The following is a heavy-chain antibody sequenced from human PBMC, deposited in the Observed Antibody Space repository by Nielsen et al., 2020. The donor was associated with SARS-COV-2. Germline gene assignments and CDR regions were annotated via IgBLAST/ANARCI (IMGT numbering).Heavy chain of an antibody. CDR1: RGSFSSGSYY. Sequence: GSLRLSCTVSRGSFSSGSYYWTWIRQPPGKGLEWIGYIYFSGGTNYNPNLKSRVTMSVDTSKNQFSLKLTSVTAADTAVYYCARNKRSGSSLDYWGQGTLVTASS. CDR2: IYFSGGT. D-gene: IGHD3-3*01. CDR3: ARNKRSGSSLDY. V-gene: IGHV4-61*01. J-gene: IGHJ4*02.